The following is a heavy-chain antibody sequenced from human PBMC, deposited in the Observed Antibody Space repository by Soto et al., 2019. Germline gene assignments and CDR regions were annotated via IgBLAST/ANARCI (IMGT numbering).Heavy chain of an antibody. CDR3: ARGDYYDSSGPFSDAFDI. V-gene: IGHV3-7*04. CDR2: IKPDGSQK. Sequence: GGSLRLSCAASGFTFSSYWMSWVRQAPGKGLEWVANIKPDGSQKWYVDSVKGRFTISRDNAKKSLYLQINSLRAEDTAVYYCARGDYYDSSGPFSDAFDIWGQGTMVT. J-gene: IGHJ3*02. CDR1: GFTFSSYW. D-gene: IGHD3-22*01.